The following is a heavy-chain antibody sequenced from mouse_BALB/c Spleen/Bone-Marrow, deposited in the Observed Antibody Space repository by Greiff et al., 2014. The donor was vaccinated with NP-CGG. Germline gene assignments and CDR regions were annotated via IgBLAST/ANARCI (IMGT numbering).Heavy chain of an antibody. CDR3: TTGTRFAY. CDR2: IYPSDSYT. J-gene: IGHJ3*01. CDR1: GYTFTSYW. D-gene: IGHD4-1*01. V-gene: IGHV1-69*02. Sequence: QVQLKHSGAELVRPGASVKLPCKASGYTFTSYWINWVKQRPGQGLEWIGNIYPSDSYTNYNQKFKDKATLTVDKSSSTAYMQLSSPTSEDSAVYYCTTGTRFAYWGQGTLVTVSA.